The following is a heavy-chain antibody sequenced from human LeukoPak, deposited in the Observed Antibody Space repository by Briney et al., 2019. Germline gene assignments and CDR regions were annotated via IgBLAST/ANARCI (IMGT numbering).Heavy chain of an antibody. J-gene: IGHJ6*03. CDR2: IYYSGIT. CDR1: GGSISSSGYY. Sequence: SETLSLTCTVSGGSISSSGYYWGWIRQSPGEGLEWIGNIYYSGITYYNPSLKSRVTISVDTSKNQFSLKLSSVTAADTAVYYCARGGLGELSLHYMDVWGKGTTVTISS. D-gene: IGHD3-16*02. V-gene: IGHV4-39*07. CDR3: ARGGLGELSLHYMDV.